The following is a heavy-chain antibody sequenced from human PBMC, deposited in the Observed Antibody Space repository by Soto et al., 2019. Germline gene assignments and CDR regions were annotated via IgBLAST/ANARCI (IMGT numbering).Heavy chain of an antibody. D-gene: IGHD1-26*01. CDR3: ASTVGATSKYYYGMDV. J-gene: IGHJ6*02. CDR2: MNPNSGNT. V-gene: IGHV1-8*01. CDR1: GYTFTSYD. Sequence: QVQLVQSGAEVKKPGASVKVSCKASGYTFTSYDINWVRQATGQGLEWMGWMNPNSGNTGYAQKFQGRVTMTRNTSLSTAYMELSSLRSEDTAVYYCASTVGATSKYYYGMDVWGQGTTVTVSS.